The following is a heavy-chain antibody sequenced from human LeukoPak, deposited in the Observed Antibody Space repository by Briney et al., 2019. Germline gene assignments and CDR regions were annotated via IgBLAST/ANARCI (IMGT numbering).Heavy chain of an antibody. CDR1: GFIFSTYS. J-gene: IGHJ3*01. CDR3: ARVLLGMSAFDL. CDR2: INSGNNYI. V-gene: IGHV3-21*06. Sequence: GGSLRLSCAASGFIFSTYSMNWVRQAPGKGLEWVSSINSGNNYIYYADSVKGRFTISRDNAKNSLFLQMNSLRADDTAVYSCARVLLGMSAFDLWGQGTMVSVSS. D-gene: IGHD3-9*01.